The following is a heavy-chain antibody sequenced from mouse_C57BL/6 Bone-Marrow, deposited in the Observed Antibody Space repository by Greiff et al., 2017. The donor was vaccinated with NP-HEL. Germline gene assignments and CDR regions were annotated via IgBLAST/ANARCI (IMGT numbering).Heavy chain of an antibody. D-gene: IGHD1-1*02. Sequence: EVKLQQSGAELVRPGASVKLSCTASGFNIKDDYMHWVKQRPEQGLEWIGWIDPENGDTEYASKFQGKATITADTSSNTAYLRLSSLTSEDTAVYYCTLWDWFAYWGQGTLVTVSA. CDR1: GFNIKDDY. CDR3: TLWDWFAY. J-gene: IGHJ3*01. CDR2: IDPENGDT. V-gene: IGHV14-4*01.